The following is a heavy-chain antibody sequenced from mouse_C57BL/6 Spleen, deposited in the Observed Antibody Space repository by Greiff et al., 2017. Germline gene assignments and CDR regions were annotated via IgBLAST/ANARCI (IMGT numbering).Heavy chain of an antibody. Sequence: VQLQQSGPELVKPGASVKISCTASGYSFTDYNMNWVKQSNGKSLEWIGVINPNYGTTSYHQKFKGKATFTVDKSSSTAYMQLNSLTSEDSAVYYWARGEIYCYGPWDFDVWGTGTTVTVSS. CDR1: GYSFTDYN. J-gene: IGHJ1*03. CDR2: INPNYGTT. V-gene: IGHV1-39*01. D-gene: IGHD1-1*01. CDR3: ARGEIYCYGPWDFDV.